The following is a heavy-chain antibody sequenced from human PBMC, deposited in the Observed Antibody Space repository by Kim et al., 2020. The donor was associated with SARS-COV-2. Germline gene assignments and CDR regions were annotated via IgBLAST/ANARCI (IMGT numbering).Heavy chain of an antibody. Sequence: GGSLRLSCAASGFTFSSYSMNWVRQAPGKGLEWVSFIRSSSSYIYYADSVKGRFTISRDNAKNSLYLQMNSLKAEDTAVYYCARGDYYGSGGYEDYWGQGTLVTVP. CDR1: GFTFSSYS. D-gene: IGHD3-10*01. J-gene: IGHJ4*02. V-gene: IGHV3-21*01. CDR2: IRSSSSYI. CDR3: ARGDYYGSGGYEDY.